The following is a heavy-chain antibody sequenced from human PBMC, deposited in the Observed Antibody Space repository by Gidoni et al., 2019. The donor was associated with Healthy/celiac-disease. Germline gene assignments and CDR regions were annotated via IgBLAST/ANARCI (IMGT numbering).Heavy chain of an antibody. CDR3: ARLLWGNFDY. V-gene: IGHV4-38-2*01. J-gene: IGHJ4*02. Sequence: QVQLQESGPGLVKPSETLSLTCAVSGYSISSGYYWGWIRQPPGKGLEWIGSIYHSGSTYYNPSLKSRVTISVDTSKNQFSLKLSSVTAADTAVYYCARLLWGNFDYWGQGTLVTVSS. CDR1: GYSISSGYY. CDR2: IYHSGST. D-gene: IGHD3-16*01.